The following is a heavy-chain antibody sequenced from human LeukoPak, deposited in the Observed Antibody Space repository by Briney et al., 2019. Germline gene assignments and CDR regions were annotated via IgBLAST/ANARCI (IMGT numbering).Heavy chain of an antibody. D-gene: IGHD6-13*01. CDR1: GFTFSSYS. CDR3: ARGEAAAGDASEFAY. V-gene: IGHV3-21*01. Sequence: GGSLRLSCAASGFTFSSYSMNWVRQAPGKGLEWVSSITSSSFSIYYADSVKGRFTISRDNAKNSLYLQMNSLRAEDTAVYYCARGEAAAGDASEFAYWGQGILVTVS. J-gene: IGHJ4*02. CDR2: ITSSSFSI.